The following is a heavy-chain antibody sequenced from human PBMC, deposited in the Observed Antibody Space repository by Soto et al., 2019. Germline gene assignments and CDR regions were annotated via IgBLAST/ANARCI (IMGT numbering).Heavy chain of an antibody. CDR3: ARDAGYCSGGSCEYDAFDI. CDR1: GFSISSYY. J-gene: IGHJ3*02. V-gene: IGHV4-59*01. D-gene: IGHD2-15*01. CDR2: IYYSGST. Sequence: SETLSLTCTFSGFSISSYYWILIRQPPGKGLEWIGYIYYSGSTNYNPSLKSRVTISVDTSKNQFSLKLSSVTAADTAVYYCARDAGYCSGGSCEYDAFDIWGQGTMVTVSS.